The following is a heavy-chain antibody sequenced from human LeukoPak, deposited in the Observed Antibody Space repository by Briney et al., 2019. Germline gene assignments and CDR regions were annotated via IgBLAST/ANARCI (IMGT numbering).Heavy chain of an antibody. V-gene: IGHV3-48*01. D-gene: IGHD5-12*01. CDR1: GFAFDKYA. J-gene: IGHJ5*02. CDR2: IRSSSET. CDR3: ARDAGNSGYGCDL. Sequence: GGSLRLSCSAFGFAFDKYAMNWVRQAPGKGLEWVSHIRSSSETFYADSVKGRFTISRDNARNSLYLQMNNLRGEDTAIYYCARDAGNSGYGCDLWGQGTLVTVSS.